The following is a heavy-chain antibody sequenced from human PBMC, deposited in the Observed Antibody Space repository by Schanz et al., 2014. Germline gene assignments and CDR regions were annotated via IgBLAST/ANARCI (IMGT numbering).Heavy chain of an antibody. V-gene: IGHV3-9*02. CDR1: GFNSDDYA. Sequence: EVQVVASGGGLVQPGGSLRLSCTASGFNSDDYAMHWVLQAPGKGLEWVSNIPWNGAAIGYAGSVRGRLTISRDSAKNYLYLQMTSLRPEDTALYDCAKGSRSGSKVMDVWGKGTTVTVSS. D-gene: IGHD3-10*01. CDR2: IPWNGAAI. J-gene: IGHJ6*03. CDR3: AKGSRSGSKVMDV.